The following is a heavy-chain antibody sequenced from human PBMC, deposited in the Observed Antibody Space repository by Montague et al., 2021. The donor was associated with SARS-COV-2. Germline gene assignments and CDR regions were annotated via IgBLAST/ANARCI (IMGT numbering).Heavy chain of an antibody. D-gene: IGHD3-3*01. Sequence: SETLSLTCTLSGSSISTYYWNWIRQPPGKGLEWIGYIYYSGNTYYDPSLKSRATISVETSKNQFSLSLTSVTAADTAVYYCARGPFWSAAPDYWGQGILVTVSS. J-gene: IGHJ4*02. CDR1: GSSISTYY. CDR3: ARGPFWSAAPDY. CDR2: IYYSGNT. V-gene: IGHV4-59*01.